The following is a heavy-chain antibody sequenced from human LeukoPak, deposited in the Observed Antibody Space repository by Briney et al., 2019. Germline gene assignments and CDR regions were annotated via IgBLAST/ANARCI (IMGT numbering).Heavy chain of an antibody. CDR3: ARAGGWSNGMDV. J-gene: IGHJ6*02. CDR2: IYSDGST. CDR1: EFTVSSNC. V-gene: IGHV3-53*01. Sequence: GGSLRLSCVASEFTVSSNCMSWVRQAPGKGLEWVSVIYSDGSTYYSDSVKGRFTISRDNSKNTLYLQMNSLRAEDTAVYYCARAGGWSNGMDVWGQGTTVTVSS. D-gene: IGHD2-15*01.